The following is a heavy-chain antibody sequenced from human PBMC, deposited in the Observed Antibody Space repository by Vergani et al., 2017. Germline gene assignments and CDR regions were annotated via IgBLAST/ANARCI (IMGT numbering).Heavy chain of an antibody. Sequence: EVQLVESGGGLVKPGGSLRLSCAASGFTFSSYSMNWVRQAPGKGLEWVSSISSSSSYIYYADSVKGRFTISRDNAKNSLYLQMNSLRAEDTAVYYCARDQEWSNWNDEQGFGPWGQGTLVTVSS. V-gene: IGHV3-21*01. J-gene: IGHJ5*02. D-gene: IGHD1-1*01. CDR1: GFTFSSYS. CDR3: ARDQEWSNWNDEQGFGP. CDR2: ISSSSSYI.